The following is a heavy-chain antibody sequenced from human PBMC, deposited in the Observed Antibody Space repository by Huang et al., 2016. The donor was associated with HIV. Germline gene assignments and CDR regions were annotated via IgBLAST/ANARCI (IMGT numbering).Heavy chain of an antibody. CDR1: GGSISSSSYY. CDR2: IYYSGTT. J-gene: IGHJ5*02. CDR3: AGQGRIVGIPAAPLRFDP. Sequence: QLQLQESGPGLVKPSETLSLTCSVSGGSISSSSYYWGWIRQPPGKGLEWIGSIYYSGTTCYNPSLKSRVTISVDTSKNQFSLKLSSVTAADTAVYYCAGQGRIVGIPAAPLRFDPWGQGTLVSVSS. V-gene: IGHV4-39*01. D-gene: IGHD6-13*01.